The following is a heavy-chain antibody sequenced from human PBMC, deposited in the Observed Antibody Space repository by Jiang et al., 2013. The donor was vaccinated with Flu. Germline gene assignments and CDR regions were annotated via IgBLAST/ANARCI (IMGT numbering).Heavy chain of an antibody. CDR3: AREPRDYCGGDCSPFDY. CDR1: GFTFSSYG. J-gene: IGHJ4*02. D-gene: IGHD2-21*02. V-gene: IGHV3-33*01. CDR2: IWYDGSNK. Sequence: QLVESGGGVVQPGRSLRLSCAASGFTFSSYGMHWVRQAPGKGLEWVAVIWYDGSNKYYADSVKGRFTISRDNSKNTLYLQMNSLRAEDTAVYYCAREPRDYCGGDCSPFDYWGQGTLVTVSS.